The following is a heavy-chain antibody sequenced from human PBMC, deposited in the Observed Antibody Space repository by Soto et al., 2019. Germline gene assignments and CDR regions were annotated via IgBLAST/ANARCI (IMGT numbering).Heavy chain of an antibody. D-gene: IGHD2-2*01. CDR3: ARVVPAAMAFVDYFDY. CDR1: GYTFTSYG. V-gene: IGHV1-18*01. J-gene: IGHJ4*02. CDR2: ISAYNGNT. Sequence: GASVKVSCKASGYTFTSYGISWVRQAPGQGLEWMGWISAYNGNTNYAQKLQGRVTMTTDTSTSTAYMELRSLRSDDTAVYYCARVVPAAMAFVDYFDYWGQGTLVTVSS.